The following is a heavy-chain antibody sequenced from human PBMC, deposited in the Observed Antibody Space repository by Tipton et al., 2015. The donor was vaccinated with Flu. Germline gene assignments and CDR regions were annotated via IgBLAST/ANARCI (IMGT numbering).Heavy chain of an antibody. CDR3: ARTVAKANNQLRYFDWLSKYNWFDP. Sequence: TLSLTCAVYGGSFSGYYWSWIRQPPGKGLEWIGEINHSGSTNYNPSLKSRVTISVDTSKNQFSLKLSSVTAADTAVYYCARTVAKANNQLRYFDWLSKYNWFDPWGQGTLVTVSS. CDR2: INHSGST. D-gene: IGHD3-9*01. V-gene: IGHV4-34*01. CDR1: GGSFSGYY. J-gene: IGHJ5*02.